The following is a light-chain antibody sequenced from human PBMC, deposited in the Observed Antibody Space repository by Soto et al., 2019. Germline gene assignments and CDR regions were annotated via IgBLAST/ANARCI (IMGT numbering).Light chain of an antibody. J-gene: IGLJ2*01. V-gene: IGLV1-47*01. CDR3: AAWEDSLSGPV. CDR2: RNN. Sequence: QSVLTQPPSASGTPGQTVTISCSGSSSNIGSNYVYWYQQLPGTAPKLLIYRNNQRPSGVPDRFSGSKSGTSASLAISGLRSEDEADYYCAAWEDSLSGPVFGGGTKVTVL. CDR1: SSNIGSNY.